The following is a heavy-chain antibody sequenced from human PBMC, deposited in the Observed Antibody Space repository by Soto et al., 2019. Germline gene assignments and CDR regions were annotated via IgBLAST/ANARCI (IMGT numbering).Heavy chain of an antibody. CDR1: GFTFSTYT. D-gene: IGHD6-6*01. V-gene: IGHV3-21*04. J-gene: IGHJ4*02. Sequence: GGSLRLSCVGSGFTFSTYTMNWLRQAPGKGPEWVSSISKYGEYIFYADSVKGRFTISRDNAKNSVYLQMNSLGAEDTAVYYCASIAARLPIDYWGQGTLVTVSS. CDR2: ISKYGEYI. CDR3: ASIAARLPIDY.